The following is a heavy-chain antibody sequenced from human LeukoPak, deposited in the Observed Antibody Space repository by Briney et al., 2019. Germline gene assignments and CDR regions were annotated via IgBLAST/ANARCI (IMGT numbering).Heavy chain of an antibody. Sequence: GGSLRLSCAASGFTFSSYWMSWVRQAPGKGLEWVSAISGSGGSTYYADSVKGRFTISRDNSKNTLYLQMNSLRAEDTAVYYCAKTLLGRLRYLEYWGQGTLVTVSS. J-gene: IGHJ4*02. CDR2: ISGSGGST. CDR1: GFTFSSYW. CDR3: AKTLLGRLRYLEY. V-gene: IGHV3-23*01. D-gene: IGHD3-9*01.